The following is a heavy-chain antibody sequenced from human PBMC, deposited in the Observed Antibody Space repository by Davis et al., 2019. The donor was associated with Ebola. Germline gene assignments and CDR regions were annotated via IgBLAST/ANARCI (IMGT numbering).Heavy chain of an antibody. CDR2: INPNDGRT. CDR1: GYTFTNYY. D-gene: IGHD6-13*01. CDR3: ARLSSTWSSLYGMDV. Sequence: ASVTVSCKASGYTFTNYYMHWVRHAPGQGLEWMGMINPNDGRTIYAQKFQGRVTITRDTSATTAYMDLSSLRSEDTAVYFCARLSSTWSSLYGMDVWGQGTTVTVSS. V-gene: IGHV1-46*01. J-gene: IGHJ6*02.